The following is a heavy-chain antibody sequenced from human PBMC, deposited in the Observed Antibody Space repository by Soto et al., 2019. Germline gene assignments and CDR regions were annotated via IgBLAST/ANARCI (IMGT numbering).Heavy chain of an antibody. Sequence: SETLSLTCAVYGGSFSGYYWSWIRQPPGKGLEWIGEINHSGSTNYNPSLKSRVTISVDTSKNQLSLKLSSVTAADTAVYYCARRLWFGELSAFDIWGQGTMVTVSS. CDR1: GGSFSGYY. J-gene: IGHJ3*02. D-gene: IGHD3-10*01. V-gene: IGHV4-34*01. CDR2: INHSGST. CDR3: ARRLWFGELSAFDI.